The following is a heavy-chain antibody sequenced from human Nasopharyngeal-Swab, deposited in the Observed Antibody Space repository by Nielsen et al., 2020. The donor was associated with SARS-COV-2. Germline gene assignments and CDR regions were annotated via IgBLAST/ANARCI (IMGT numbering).Heavy chain of an antibody. Sequence: GGPLRLSCAASGFTFVDYAMHWVRQAPGKGLEWGSGISWNSGSIAYADSGKGRFTISRDNAKNSLYLQMNSLRAEDTAFYYCAKDFEGYYYYMDVWGKGTTVTVSS. J-gene: IGHJ6*03. CDR1: GFTFVDYA. V-gene: IGHV3-9*01. CDR2: ISWNSGSI. CDR3: AKDFEGYYYYMDV.